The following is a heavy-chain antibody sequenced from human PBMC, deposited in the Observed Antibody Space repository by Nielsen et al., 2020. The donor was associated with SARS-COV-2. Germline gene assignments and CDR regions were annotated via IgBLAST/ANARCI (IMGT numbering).Heavy chain of an antibody. J-gene: IGHJ3*02. D-gene: IGHD3-22*01. CDR2: INSDKGFT. V-gene: IGHV1-3*01. CDR1: GYTFSSYL. Sequence: ASVKVSCKAFGYTFSSYLIHWVRQAPGLRLEWLGWINSDKGFTKYSQSFQGRLTITRDTSATTSYMELRSLTSGDTALYFCARDRHFLPYYGDSSGLDAFDIWGQGTKVTVSS. CDR3: ARDRHFLPYYGDSSGLDAFDI.